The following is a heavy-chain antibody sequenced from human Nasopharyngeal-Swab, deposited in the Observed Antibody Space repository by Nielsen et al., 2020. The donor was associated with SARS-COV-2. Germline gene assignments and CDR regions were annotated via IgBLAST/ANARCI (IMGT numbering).Heavy chain of an antibody. J-gene: IGHJ3*02. Sequence: SVKASCKASGGTFSSYAISWVRQPPGQGLEWMGGIIPIFGTANYAQKFQGRVTITADESTSTAYMELSSLRSEDTAVYYCARPYYYDSSGYLVAFDIWGQGTMVTVSS. D-gene: IGHD3-22*01. CDR1: GGTFSSYA. CDR2: IIPIFGTA. CDR3: ARPYYYDSSGYLVAFDI. V-gene: IGHV1-69*13.